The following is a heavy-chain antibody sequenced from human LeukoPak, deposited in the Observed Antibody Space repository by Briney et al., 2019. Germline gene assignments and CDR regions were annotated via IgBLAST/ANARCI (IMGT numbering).Heavy chain of an antibody. D-gene: IGHD6-19*01. J-gene: IGHJ5*02. CDR1: GYSFTSYW. CDR3: ARLGPALFSSGWSQGWFDP. CDR2: IYPGDSDT. Sequence: GESLKISCKGSGYSFTSYWIGWVRQMPGKGLEWMGIIYPGDSDTRYSPSFQGQVTISADKSISTAYLQWSSLKASDTAMYYCARLGPALFSSGWSQGWFDPWGQGTLVTVSS. V-gene: IGHV5-51*01.